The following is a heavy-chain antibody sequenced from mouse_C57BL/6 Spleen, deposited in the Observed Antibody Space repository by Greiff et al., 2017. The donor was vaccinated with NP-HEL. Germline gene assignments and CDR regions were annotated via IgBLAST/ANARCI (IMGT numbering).Heavy chain of an antibody. CDR1: GFTFTDYY. Sequence: EVKLMESGGGLVQPGGSLSLSCAASGFTFTDYYMSWVRQPPGKALEWLGFIRNKANGYTTEYSASVKGRFTISRDNSQSILYLQMNALRAEDSATYYCARYDYDLDYWGQGTTLTVSS. D-gene: IGHD2-4*01. J-gene: IGHJ2*01. V-gene: IGHV7-3*01. CDR3: ARYDYDLDY. CDR2: IRNKANGYTT.